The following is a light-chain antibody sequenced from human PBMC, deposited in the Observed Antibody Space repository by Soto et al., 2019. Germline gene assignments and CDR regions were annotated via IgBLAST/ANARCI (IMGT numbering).Light chain of an antibody. CDR1: SSNIGSNT. CDR3: AAWDDSLNGYV. Sequence: QSVLTQPPSPSGTPGQRVTISCSGSSSNIGSNTVSWYQQLPGTAPKLLIYGNYQRPSGVPDRFSGSKSGTSASLAISGLQSEDEADYYCAAWDDSLNGYVFGTGTKLTVL. J-gene: IGLJ1*01. V-gene: IGLV1-44*01. CDR2: GNY.